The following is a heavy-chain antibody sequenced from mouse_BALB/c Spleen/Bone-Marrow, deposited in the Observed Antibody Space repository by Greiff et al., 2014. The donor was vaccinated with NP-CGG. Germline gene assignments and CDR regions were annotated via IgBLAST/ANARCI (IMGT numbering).Heavy chain of an antibody. CDR1: GFTFSSYG. J-gene: IGHJ4*01. CDR2: INSGGSYT. CDR3: ASGNYYAMDY. Sequence: EVQVVESGGDLVKPGGSLKLSCAASGFTFSSYGMSWVRQTPDKRLEWVATINSGGSYTYYPDSVKGRFTISRDNAKNTLYLQMSSLKSEDTAMYYCASGNYYAMDYWGQGTSVTVST. V-gene: IGHV5-6*01. D-gene: IGHD1-1*01.